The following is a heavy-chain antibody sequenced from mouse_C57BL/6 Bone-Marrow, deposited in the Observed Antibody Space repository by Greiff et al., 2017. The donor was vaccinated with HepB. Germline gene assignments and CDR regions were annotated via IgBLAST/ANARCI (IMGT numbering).Heavy chain of an antibody. CDR3: VRQQCDGSSKDWYFDV. D-gene: IGHD1-1*01. V-gene: IGHV10-1*01. J-gene: IGHJ1*03. CDR2: IRSKSNNYAT. CDR1: GFSFNTYA. Sequence: EVQLVESGGGLVQPKGSLKLSCAASGFSFNTYAMNWVRQSPGKGLEWVARIRSKSNNYATYYADSVKDRFTISRDDSESMLYLQMNNLKTEDTAMYYCVRQQCDGSSKDWYFDVWGKGTTVTVSS.